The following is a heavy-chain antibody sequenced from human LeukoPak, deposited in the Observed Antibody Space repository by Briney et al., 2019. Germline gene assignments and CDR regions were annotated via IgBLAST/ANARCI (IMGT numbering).Heavy chain of an antibody. J-gene: IGHJ4*02. D-gene: IGHD5-18*01. CDR2: IYYSGST. CDR3: ARRMGYSYAH. Sequence: SETLSLTCTVSGGSISSYYWSWIRQPPGKGLEWIGYIYYSGSTNYNPSLKSRVTISVDTSKNQFSLKLSSVTAADTAVYYCARRMGYSYAHWGQGTLVTVSS. V-gene: IGHV4-59*08. CDR1: GGSISSYY.